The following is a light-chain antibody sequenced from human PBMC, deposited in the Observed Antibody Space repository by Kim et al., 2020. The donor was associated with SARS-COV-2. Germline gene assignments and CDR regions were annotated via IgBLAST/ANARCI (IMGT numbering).Light chain of an antibody. CDR1: QDISDR. J-gene: IGKJ3*01. CDR2: AAS. CDR3: QQVELFPS. Sequence: SASVGDRVTIPSRASQDISDRLAWYQQRPGTAPKLLILAASTLHAGVPSRFSGGGTGTEFSLTIDSLQPEDFATYYCQQVELFPSFGPGTKVDIK. V-gene: IGKV1-9*01.